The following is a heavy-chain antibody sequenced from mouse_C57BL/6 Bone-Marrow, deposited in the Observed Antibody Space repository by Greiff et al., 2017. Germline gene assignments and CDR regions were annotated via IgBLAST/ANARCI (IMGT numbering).Heavy chain of an antibody. CDR2: IYPGDGDT. J-gene: IGHJ2*01. D-gene: IGHD3-2*02. CDR3: ARSRDSSLRYYFDY. CDR1: GYAFSSSW. Sequence: VQLQESGPELVKPGASVKISCKASGYAFSSSWMHWVKQRPGKGLEWIGRIYPGDGDTNYNGKFKGQATLTADKSSSTTYMQLSSLTSEDAAVYFCARSRDSSLRYYFDYGGQGTTLTVSS. V-gene: IGHV1-82*01.